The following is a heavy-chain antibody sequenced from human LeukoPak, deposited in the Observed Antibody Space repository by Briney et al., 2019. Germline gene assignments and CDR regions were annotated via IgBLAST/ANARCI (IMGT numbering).Heavy chain of an antibody. J-gene: IGHJ4*02. CDR2: ISGSGGST. V-gene: IGHV3-23*01. Sequence: GGSLRLSCAASGFTFSSYAMSWVRQAPGKGLEWVSAISGSGGSTYYADSVKGRFTISRDNSKNTLYLQMNSLRAEDTAVYYCAKDYTGVQYYYDSSGYPDYWGQGTLVTVSS. CDR3: AKDYTGVQYYYDSSGYPDY. D-gene: IGHD3-22*01. CDR1: GFTFSSYA.